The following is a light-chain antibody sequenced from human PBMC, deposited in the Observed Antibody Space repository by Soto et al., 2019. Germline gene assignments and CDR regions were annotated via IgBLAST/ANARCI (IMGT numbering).Light chain of an antibody. CDR3: SSYTRTYSLV. CDR2: DVN. V-gene: IGLV2-14*03. Sequence: QSALTQPASVSGSPGQSITISCTGTIDDVGAYNYVSWYQQRPGSAPQLIMYDVNNRPSGASHRFSGSKSGHTAYLTISGLQSDDEANYHCSSYTRTYSLVFGTGTKVTVL. J-gene: IGLJ1*01. CDR1: IDDVGAYNY.